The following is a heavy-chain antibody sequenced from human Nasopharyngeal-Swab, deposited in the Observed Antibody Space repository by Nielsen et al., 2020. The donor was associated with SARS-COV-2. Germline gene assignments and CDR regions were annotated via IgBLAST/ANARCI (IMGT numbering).Heavy chain of an antibody. CDR3: AKPPKVGAAIDY. D-gene: IGHD1-26*01. Sequence: GESLKISCEGSGYSSTSNWIGWVRPMPGKGLEWMGIIYPGDSDTRDSPPPQGQVTISAGKSITTAYLQWPSLKASDTAMYYCAKPPKVGAAIDYWGQGTLVIVSS. CDR1: GYSSTSNW. J-gene: IGHJ4*02. CDR2: IYPGDSDT. V-gene: IGHV5-51*01.